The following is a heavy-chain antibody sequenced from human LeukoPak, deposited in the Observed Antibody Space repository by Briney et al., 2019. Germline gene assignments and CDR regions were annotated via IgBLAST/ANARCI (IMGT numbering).Heavy chain of an antibody. CDR1: GYTFTSYG. CDR3: TRDNKGRAYYYVP. D-gene: IGHD3-10*02. CDR2: ISAYNGNT. J-gene: IGHJ5*02. V-gene: IGHV1-18*04. Sequence: TSVNVCCSASGYTFTSYGISWVRQAPGQGIDLMGWISAYNGNTNYAQKFQGRVTMTTATSTSTAYMELRSLRSDDTAIYYCTRDNKGRAYYYVPWGQGNLVIVSS.